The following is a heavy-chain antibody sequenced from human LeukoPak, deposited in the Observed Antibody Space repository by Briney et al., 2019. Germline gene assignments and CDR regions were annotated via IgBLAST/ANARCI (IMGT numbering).Heavy chain of an antibody. D-gene: IGHD6-13*01. Sequence: GSLRLSCAISGFTFSDHYMDWVRQVPGKGLEWIGEINHSGSTNYNPSLKSRVTISVDTSKNQFSLKLSSVTAADTAVYYCARGLSSSWFGYWGQGTLVTVSS. CDR2: INHSGST. CDR1: GFTFSDHY. CDR3: ARGLSSSWFGY. J-gene: IGHJ4*02. V-gene: IGHV4-34*01.